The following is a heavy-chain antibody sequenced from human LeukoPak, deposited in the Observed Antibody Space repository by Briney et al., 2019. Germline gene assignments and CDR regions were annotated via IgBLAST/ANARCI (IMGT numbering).Heavy chain of an antibody. CDR1: GYTFTGYY. Sequence: ASVKVSCKASGYTFTGYYMHWVRQAPRQGLEWMGWINPNSGDTNYAQKFQGRVTMTRDTSISTAYMELSRLRSDDTAMYYCASPIYSSGFADVFDIWGQGTMDTVSS. CDR3: ASPIYSSGFADVFDI. CDR2: INPNSGDT. D-gene: IGHD3-22*01. J-gene: IGHJ3*02. V-gene: IGHV1-2*02.